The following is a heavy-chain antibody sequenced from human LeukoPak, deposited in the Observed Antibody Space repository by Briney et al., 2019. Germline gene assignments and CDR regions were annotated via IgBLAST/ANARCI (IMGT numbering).Heavy chain of an antibody. CDR3: AKGGGYIDRGFDY. V-gene: IGHV3-23*01. D-gene: IGHD5-24*01. J-gene: IGHJ4*02. Sequence: PGGSLRLSCAASGFTFSSYAMSWVRQAPGKGLEWVSVISGSGGTTHYADSVKGRFTISRDNSKNTLYLQMNSLRAEDTAVYYCAKGGGYIDRGFDYWGQGTLVTVSS. CDR2: ISGSGGTT. CDR1: GFTFSSYA.